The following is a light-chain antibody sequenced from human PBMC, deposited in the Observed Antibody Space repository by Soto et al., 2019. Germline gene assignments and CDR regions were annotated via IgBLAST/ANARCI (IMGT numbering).Light chain of an antibody. V-gene: IGKV3-15*01. CDR1: QSIYEK. CDR3: QQYSRWPLT. CDR2: DTS. J-gene: IGKJ4*01. Sequence: EIVMTQSPATLSLSPGERVTLFCRASQSIYEKLAWYQQKPGQPPRLVIYDTSSRATGTPGSFSGSGSGTDFTLTISSLQSEDFAVYYCQQYSRWPLTFGGGTKVEIK.